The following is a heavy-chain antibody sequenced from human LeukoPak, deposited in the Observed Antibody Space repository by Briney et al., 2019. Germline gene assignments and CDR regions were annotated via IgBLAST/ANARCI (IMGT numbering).Heavy chain of an antibody. CDR3: ARQGLRWYHFDC. V-gene: IGHV4-59*08. CDR1: GGSISSYY. J-gene: IGHJ4*02. D-gene: IGHD4-23*01. Sequence: SETLSLTCTVSGGSISSYYWSWIRQPPGKGLEWIGYIYYSGSTNYNPSLKSRVTISVDTSKNQFSLKLSSVTAADTAVYYCARQGLRWYHFDCWGQGTLVTVSS. CDR2: IYYSGST.